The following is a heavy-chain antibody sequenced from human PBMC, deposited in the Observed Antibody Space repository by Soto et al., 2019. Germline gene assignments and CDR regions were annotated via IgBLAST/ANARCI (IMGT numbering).Heavy chain of an antibody. CDR1: GGFLSESY. CDR3: VRIRYQLPSSVLWLDP. D-gene: IGHD3-16*01. CDR2: INHVGGT. J-gene: IGHJ5*02. Sequence: ETLSLTCTVYGGFLSESYWTWIRQPPGKGLEWIGEINHVGGTNYNPSLKSRVTMSVDTSQNQFSLRLISVTAADTAMYFCVRIRYQLPSSVLWLDPWGQGTQVTVYS. V-gene: IGHV4-34*01.